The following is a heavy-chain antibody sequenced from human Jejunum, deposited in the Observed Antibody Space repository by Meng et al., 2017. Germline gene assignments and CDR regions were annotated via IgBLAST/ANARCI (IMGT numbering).Heavy chain of an antibody. D-gene: IGHD2-15*01. CDR1: GFTFSNSE. CDR2: ISGSGSIT. CDR3: ASRPAVRAS. J-gene: IGHJ5*02. V-gene: IGHV3-48*03. Sequence: GESLKISCAASGFTFSNSEMNWVRQAPGKGLEWVSYISGSGSITKYADSVKGRFTISRDNYNNSLYLQMHSLRVEDTAVYYCASRPAVRASWGQGTLVTVSS.